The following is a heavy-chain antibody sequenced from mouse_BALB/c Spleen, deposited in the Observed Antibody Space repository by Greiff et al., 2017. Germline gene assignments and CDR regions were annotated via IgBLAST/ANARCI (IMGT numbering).Heavy chain of an antibody. CDR1: GYSITSGYY. D-gene: IGHD2-2*01. J-gene: IGHJ2*01. CDR2: ISYDGSN. V-gene: IGHV3-6*02. Sequence: VQLQQSGPGLVKPSQSLSLTCSVTGYSITSGYYWNWIRQFPGNKLEWMGYISYDGSNNYNPSLKNRISITRDTSKNQFFLKLNSVTTEDTATYYCARDKRIYYGYLCFDDWGQGTTLTVSS. CDR3: ARDKRIYYGYLCFDD.